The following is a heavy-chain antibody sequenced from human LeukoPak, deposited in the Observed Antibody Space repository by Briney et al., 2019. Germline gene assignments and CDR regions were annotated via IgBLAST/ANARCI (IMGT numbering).Heavy chain of an antibody. Sequence: PGGSLRLSCAASGFTFSSYWMHWVRQVPGKGLVWVSRIDSDGGSTSSADSVKGRFTISRDNAKNTLYLQMNSLRAEDTAVYYCAKDYYGSGSYFDYWGQGTLVTVSS. CDR3: AKDYYGSGSYFDY. D-gene: IGHD3-10*01. J-gene: IGHJ4*02. CDR2: IDSDGGST. V-gene: IGHV3-74*01. CDR1: GFTFSSYW.